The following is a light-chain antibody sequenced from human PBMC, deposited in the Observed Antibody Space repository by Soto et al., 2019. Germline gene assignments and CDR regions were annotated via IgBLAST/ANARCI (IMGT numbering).Light chain of an antibody. CDR3: SSYRTTNTRQIV. J-gene: IGLJ1*01. Sequence: QSVLTQPASVSGSPGHSITISCTGPSSGVGGYNYVSWYQPHPGKAPKLMSYDVSNRPSGVSNRFSGSKSGNTASLSISGLQPEDEADYYCSSYRTTNTRQIVCGTGTKVTV. CDR1: SSGVGGYNY. V-gene: IGLV2-14*03. CDR2: DVS.